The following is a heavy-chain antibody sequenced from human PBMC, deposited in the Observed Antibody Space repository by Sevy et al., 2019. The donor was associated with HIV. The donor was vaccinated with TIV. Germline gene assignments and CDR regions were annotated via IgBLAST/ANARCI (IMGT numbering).Heavy chain of an antibody. CDR3: ANLRDDSSGFRFDY. V-gene: IGHV3-7*01. CDR1: GFTFRRYW. D-gene: IGHD3-22*01. CDR2: IKQDGSEK. J-gene: IGHJ4*02. Sequence: GGSLRLSCAASGFTFRRYWMSWVRQAPGKGLEWVANIKQDGSEKYYVDSVKGRFTISRDNAKNSLYQQMNSLRAEDTAVYYCANLRDDSSGFRFDYWGQGTLVTVSS.